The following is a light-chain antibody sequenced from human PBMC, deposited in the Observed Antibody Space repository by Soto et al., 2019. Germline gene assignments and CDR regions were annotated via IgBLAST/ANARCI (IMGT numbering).Light chain of an antibody. V-gene: IGKV1-17*03. CDR1: QGISNY. Sequence: DIQMTQSPSAMSASVGGRVTITCRASQGISNYLAWYQQKPGKVPKRLIYDASSLESGVPSRFSGSGPGTEFTLTISSLQPEDFATYYCLQHKSYPRTFGQGTKLEIK. CDR2: DAS. J-gene: IGKJ2*01. CDR3: LQHKSYPRT.